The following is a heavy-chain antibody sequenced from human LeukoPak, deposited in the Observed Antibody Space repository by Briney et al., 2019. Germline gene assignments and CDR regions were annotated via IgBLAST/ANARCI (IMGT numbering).Heavy chain of an antibody. J-gene: IGHJ3*02. V-gene: IGHV1-69*06. Sequence: SVKASCKASGGTFSSYAISWVRQAPGQGLEWMGGIIPIFGTANYAQKFQGRVTITADKSTSTAYMELSSLRSEDTAVYYCARDRYGSGSYPAFDIWGQGTMVTVSS. CDR3: ARDRYGSGSYPAFDI. CDR2: IIPIFGTA. D-gene: IGHD3-10*01. CDR1: GGTFSSYA.